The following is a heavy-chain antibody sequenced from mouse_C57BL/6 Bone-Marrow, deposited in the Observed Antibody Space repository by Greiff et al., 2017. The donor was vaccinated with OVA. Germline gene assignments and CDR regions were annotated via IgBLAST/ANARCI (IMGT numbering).Heavy chain of an antibody. CDR1: GYSITSGYY. Sequence: EVKLMESGPGLVKPSQSLSLTCSVTGYSITSGYYWNWIRQFPGNKLEWMGYISYDGSNNYNPSLKNRISITRDTSKNQCFLKLNSVTTEDTATYYCARAYYDGSSYEDYYAMDYWGQGTSVTVSS. J-gene: IGHJ4*01. CDR3: ARAYYDGSSYEDYYAMDY. CDR2: ISYDGSN. V-gene: IGHV3-6*01. D-gene: IGHD1-1*01.